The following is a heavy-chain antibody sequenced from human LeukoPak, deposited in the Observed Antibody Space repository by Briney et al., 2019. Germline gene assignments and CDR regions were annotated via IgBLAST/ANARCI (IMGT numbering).Heavy chain of an antibody. CDR3: ARHVRGHDYGDYHFDY. J-gene: IGHJ4*02. CDR1: GGSISSSSYY. V-gene: IGHV4-39*01. Sequence: SETLSLTCTVSGGSISSSSYYWGWIRQPPGKGLEWIVSIYYSGSTYYNPSLKSRVTISVDTSKNQFSLKLSSVTAADTAVYYCARHVRGHDYGDYHFDYWDQGTLVTVSS. D-gene: IGHD4-17*01. CDR2: IYYSGST.